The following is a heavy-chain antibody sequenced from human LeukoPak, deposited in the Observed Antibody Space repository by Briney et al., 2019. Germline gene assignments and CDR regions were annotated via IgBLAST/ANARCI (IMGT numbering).Heavy chain of an antibody. Sequence: GGSLRLSCAASGFIFSNYAMSWVRQAPGQGLEWVSSISSSSGYIYYADSVKGRFTISRDNAENSLYLQMSSLRAEDTAIYFCAREDYGSGWTGWFDPWGQGTLVTVSS. CDR1: GFIFSNYA. CDR2: ISSSSGYI. V-gene: IGHV3-21*01. J-gene: IGHJ5*02. CDR3: AREDYGSGWTGWFDP. D-gene: IGHD6-19*01.